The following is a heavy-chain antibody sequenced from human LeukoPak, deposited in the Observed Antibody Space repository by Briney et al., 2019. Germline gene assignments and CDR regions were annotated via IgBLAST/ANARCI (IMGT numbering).Heavy chain of an antibody. D-gene: IGHD3-22*01. Sequence: SETLSLTCSVAGGSIINYYWSWLRQSAGTGLEWVGRIYITGSTTYNPSLQSRLSMSVDTSKNQSSLRLRSVSAADTAVYYFARLKYYDSTGYSPGYYMDVWGKGITVTVSS. CDR2: IYITGST. CDR1: GGSIINYY. J-gene: IGHJ6*03. V-gene: IGHV4-4*07. CDR3: ARLKYYDSTGYSPGYYMDV.